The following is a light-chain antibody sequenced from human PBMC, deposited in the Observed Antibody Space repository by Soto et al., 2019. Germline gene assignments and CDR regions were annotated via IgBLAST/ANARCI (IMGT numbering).Light chain of an antibody. CDR1: QSISSW. J-gene: IGKJ1*01. CDR3: QQYNSYPWT. Sequence: DIQLTQSPSTLSASVGDRVTITCRASQSISSWLAWYQQKPGQAPKLLIYTASSLDSGVPSRFSGSGSGTEFTLTISSLQPDDFATYYCQQYNSYPWTFGQGTKVEIK. CDR2: TAS. V-gene: IGKV1-5*03.